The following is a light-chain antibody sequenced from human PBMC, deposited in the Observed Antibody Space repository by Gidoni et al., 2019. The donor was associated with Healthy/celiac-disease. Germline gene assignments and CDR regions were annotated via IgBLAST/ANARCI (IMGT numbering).Light chain of an antibody. CDR3: QQSYSTPWT. CDR1: QSISSY. CDR2: AAS. J-gene: IGKJ1*01. V-gene: IGKV1-39*01. Sequence: DIQMTQSPSSLSASVGDRVTITCRASQSISSYLNWYQQKPGKAPKLLIYAASSLQSGVPSRFSGSGYGTDFTLTISSLQPEDFATYYWQQSYSTPWTFGQGTKVEIK.